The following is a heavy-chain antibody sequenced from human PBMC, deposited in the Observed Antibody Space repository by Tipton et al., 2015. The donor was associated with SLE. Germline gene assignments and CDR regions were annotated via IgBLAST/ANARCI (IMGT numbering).Heavy chain of an antibody. CDR2: IYTSGST. CDR1: GGSIGSYY. Sequence: TLSLTYTVSGGSIGSYYWSWIRQPAGKGLEWIGRIYTSGSTNYNPSLKSRVTMSVDTSKNQFSLKLSSVTAADTAVYYCAREWYDSSGEPRAYYFDYWGQGTLVTVSS. J-gene: IGHJ4*02. V-gene: IGHV4-4*07. D-gene: IGHD3-22*01. CDR3: AREWYDSSGEPRAYYFDY.